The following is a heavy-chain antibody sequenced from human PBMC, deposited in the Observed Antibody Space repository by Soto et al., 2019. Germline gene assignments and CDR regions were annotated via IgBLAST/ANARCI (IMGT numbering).Heavy chain of an antibody. Sequence: GSLRLSCGASGFAFSSYAMSWFRQAPGKGLEWVSAISGSGGSTYYADSVKGRFTISRDNSKNTLYLQMNSLRAEDTAVYYCAKSPPGSGSYYSYFDYWGQGTLVTVSS. V-gene: IGHV3-23*01. D-gene: IGHD1-26*01. CDR3: AKSPPGSGSYYSYFDY. CDR2: ISGSGGST. J-gene: IGHJ4*02. CDR1: GFAFSSYA.